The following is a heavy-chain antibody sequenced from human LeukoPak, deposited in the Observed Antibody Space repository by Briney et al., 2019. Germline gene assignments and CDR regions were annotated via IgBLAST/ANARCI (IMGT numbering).Heavy chain of an antibody. D-gene: IGHD2-15*01. CDR2: IIPIFGTP. V-gene: IGHV1-69*06. Sequence: GASVKVSCKASGGTFSSYAISWVRQAPGQGLEWMGGIIPIFGTPNYAQKFQGRVTITADKSTSTAYMELSSLRSEDTAVYSCARTVRYCSGGTCYAPFDYWGQGTLVTVSS. J-gene: IGHJ4*02. CDR1: GGTFSSYA. CDR3: ARTVRYCSGGTCYAPFDY.